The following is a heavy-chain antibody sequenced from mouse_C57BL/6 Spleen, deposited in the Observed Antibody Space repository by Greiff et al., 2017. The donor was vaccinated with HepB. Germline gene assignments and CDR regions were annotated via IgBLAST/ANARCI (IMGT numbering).Heavy chain of an antibody. D-gene: IGHD4-1*01. V-gene: IGHV1-74*01. CDR1: GYTFTSYW. Sequence: VQLQQPGAELVKPGASVKLSCKASGYTFTSYWMHWVKQRPGQGLEWIGRIHPSDSDTNYNQKFKGKATLTVDKSSSTAYMQLSSLTSEDSAVYYCAMELGSYYFDYWGQGTTLTVSS. CDR2: IHPSDSDT. J-gene: IGHJ2*01. CDR3: AMELGSYYFDY.